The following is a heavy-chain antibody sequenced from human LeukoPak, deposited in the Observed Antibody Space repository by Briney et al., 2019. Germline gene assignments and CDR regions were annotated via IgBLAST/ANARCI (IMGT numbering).Heavy chain of an antibody. J-gene: IGHJ6*02. D-gene: IGHD2-21*01. CDR3: TRGNMSPGSFHGMDV. V-gene: IGHV4-34*01. Sequence: KPSQTLSLTCAIYGGSFGTHSWTWIRQPPGKGLEWVGEIHQSGSTNYNPSLRSRVIISVDTSKNQFSVRLRSVTAADTAMYFCTRGNMSPGSFHGMDVWGQGTMVT. CDR2: IHQSGST. CDR1: GGSFGTHS.